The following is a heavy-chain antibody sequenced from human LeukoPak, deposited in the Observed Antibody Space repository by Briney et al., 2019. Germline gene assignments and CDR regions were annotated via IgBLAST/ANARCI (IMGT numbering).Heavy chain of an antibody. D-gene: IGHD6-13*01. CDR3: AREDRGPYSSSWYGYYYYYMDV. CDR1: GFTFSSYW. Sequence: GGSLRLSCAASGFTFSSYWMSWVRQAPGKGLEWVANIKQDGSEKYYVDSVKGRFTISRDNAKNSLYLQMNSLRAEDTAVYYCAREDRGPYSSSWYGYYYYYMDVWGKGTTVTISS. J-gene: IGHJ6*03. CDR2: IKQDGSEK. V-gene: IGHV3-7*01.